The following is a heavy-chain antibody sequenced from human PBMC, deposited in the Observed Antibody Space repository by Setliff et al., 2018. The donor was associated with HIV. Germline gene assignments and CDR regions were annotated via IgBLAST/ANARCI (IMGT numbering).Heavy chain of an antibody. J-gene: IGHJ6*03. CDR3: AKNTPGIINYPYYYYMDV. CDR1: GFTFSSYW. V-gene: IGHV3-74*01. D-gene: IGHD1-7*01. Sequence: GGSLRLSCAASGFTFSSYWMHWVRQAPGKGLVWVSLINSDGGTTYYADSVQGRFTISRDNAKNTLYLQMNSLRDGDTALYYCAKNTPGIINYPYYYYMDVWGKGTTVTVSS. CDR2: INSDGGTT.